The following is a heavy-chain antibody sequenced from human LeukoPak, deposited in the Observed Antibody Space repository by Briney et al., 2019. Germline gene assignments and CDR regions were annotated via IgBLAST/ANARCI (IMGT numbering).Heavy chain of an antibody. CDR2: IKQDGSEK. CDR1: GFTFSSYW. CDR3: AKDGRQRKTYFYGSGSANAFDI. D-gene: IGHD3-10*01. J-gene: IGHJ3*02. V-gene: IGHV3-7*01. Sequence: PGGSLRLSCAASGFTFSSYWMSWVRQAPGKGLEWVANIKQDGSEKYYVDSVKGRFTISRDNSKNTLYLQMNSLRAEDTAVYYCAKDGRQRKTYFYGSGSANAFDIWGQGTMVTVSS.